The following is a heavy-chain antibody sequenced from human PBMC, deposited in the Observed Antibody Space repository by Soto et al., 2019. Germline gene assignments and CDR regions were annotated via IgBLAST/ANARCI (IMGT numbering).Heavy chain of an antibody. V-gene: IGHV3-23*01. D-gene: IGHD3-9*01. Sequence: GGSLRLSCAASGFTFSSYAMHWVRQAPGKGLEWVAVISGGGGSTYYADSVKGRFSISRDNSNRTVYLQMGSLTAGDTAVYYCAKTETFNGYYNAFDYWGQGTRVTVSS. J-gene: IGHJ4*02. CDR2: ISGGGGST. CDR1: GFTFSSYA. CDR3: AKTETFNGYYNAFDY.